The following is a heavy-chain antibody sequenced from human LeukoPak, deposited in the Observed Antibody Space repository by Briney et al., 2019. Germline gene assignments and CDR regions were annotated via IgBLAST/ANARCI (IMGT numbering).Heavy chain of an antibody. CDR3: AGGRGGSGWIDY. CDR2: IYNNGST. D-gene: IGHD6-19*01. CDR1: DGSVSAYY. V-gene: IGHV4-59*02. Sequence: PSGALSLTCTVSDGSVSAYYWSWIRQPPGKGLEWIGYIYNNGSTNYNPSLKSRVTISVDTSKNQFSLKLSSVTAADTAVYYCAGGRGGSGWIDYWGQGTLVTVSS. J-gene: IGHJ4*02.